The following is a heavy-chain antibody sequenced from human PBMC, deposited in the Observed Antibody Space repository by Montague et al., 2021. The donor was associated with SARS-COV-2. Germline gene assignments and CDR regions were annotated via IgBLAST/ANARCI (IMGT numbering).Heavy chain of an antibody. D-gene: IGHD6-13*01. V-gene: IGHV4-39*01. J-gene: IGHJ4*02. CDR1: GGSISSSSYY. CDR2: IYYSGST. Sequence: SQTLSLTCTVSGGSISSSSYYWGWIRQPPGKGLEWIGSIYYSGSTYYNPSLKSRVTISVDTSKNQFSLKLSSVTAADTAVYYCARLSSWIAAAGTIHYFDYWGQGTLVTVSS. CDR3: ARLSSWIAAAGTIHYFDY.